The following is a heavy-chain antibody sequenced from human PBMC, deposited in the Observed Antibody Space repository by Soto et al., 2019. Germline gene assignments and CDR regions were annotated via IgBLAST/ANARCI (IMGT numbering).Heavy chain of an antibody. CDR2: ISYSGST. CDR3: ARASAQYEAGTYEGGYYYFYA. Sequence: PSETLSLTCAVYGGSFSGYYWTWIRQSPGKGLEWIGQISYSGSTNYNPSLKSRVFISIGTSNNQFFLELTSVTAADTAVYYCARASAQYEAGTYEGGYYYFYAWGQGTPVTVSS. J-gene: IGHJ4*02. V-gene: IGHV4-34*01. CDR1: GGSFSGYY. D-gene: IGHD3-10*01.